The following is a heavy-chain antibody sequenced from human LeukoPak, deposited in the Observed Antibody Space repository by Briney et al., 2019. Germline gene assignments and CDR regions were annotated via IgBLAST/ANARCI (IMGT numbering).Heavy chain of an antibody. CDR1: GYTFTSYG. J-gene: IGHJ4*02. Sequence: ASVKVSCKASGYTFTSYGISWVRQAPGQGLEWMGWISAYNGNTNYAQKLQGRVTMTTDTSTSTAYMELRSLRSDDTAVYYCARGYYDFWSGYFGPLVYWGQGPLVTVSS. CDR2: ISAYNGNT. D-gene: IGHD3-3*01. V-gene: IGHV1-18*01. CDR3: ARGYYDFWSGYFGPLVY.